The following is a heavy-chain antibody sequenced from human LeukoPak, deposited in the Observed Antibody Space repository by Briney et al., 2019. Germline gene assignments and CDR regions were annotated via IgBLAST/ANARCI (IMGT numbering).Heavy chain of an antibody. V-gene: IGHV3-21*01. CDR3: ARSLSTTVTTAFNI. D-gene: IGHD4-17*01. Sequence: PGGSLRLSCAASGFTFRSYTMNWVRQAPVKGQEWVSSISSSSSYIYYADSVKGRFTISRDNANNSLYLQMDSLRAEDTAVYYCARSLSTTVTTAFNIWGQGTMVTVSS. CDR1: GFTFRSYT. J-gene: IGHJ3*02. CDR2: ISSSSSYI.